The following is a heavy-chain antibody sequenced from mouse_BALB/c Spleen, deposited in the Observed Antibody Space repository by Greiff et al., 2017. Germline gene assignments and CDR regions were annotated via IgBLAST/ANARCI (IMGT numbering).Heavy chain of an antibody. D-gene: IGHD1-2*01. CDR3: ARRGYSPFAY. CDR2: ISSGGSYT. CDR1: GFTFSSYA. V-gene: IGHV5-9-3*01. J-gene: IGHJ3*01. Sequence: EVHLVESGGGLVKPGGSLKLSCAASGFTFSSYAMSWVRQTPEKRLEWVATISSGGSYTYYPDSVKGRFTISRDNAKNTLYLQMSSLRSEDTAMYYCARRGYSPFAYWGQGTLVTVSA.